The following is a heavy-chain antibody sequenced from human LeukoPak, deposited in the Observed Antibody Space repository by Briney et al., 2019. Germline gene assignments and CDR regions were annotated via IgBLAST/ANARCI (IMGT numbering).Heavy chain of an antibody. J-gene: IGHJ3*01. CDR2: RNPADSDT. V-gene: IGHV5-51*01. CDR1: GYSFTSYW. CDR3: ARHVSSSRVAYDV. D-gene: IGHD2-2*01. Sequence: ESLKISCKGSGYSFTSYWIGWVRQMPGKGLEWIGLRNPADSDTRYSPSFQGQVTISVDKSISTAYLQWSSLKASDTAIYYCARHVSSSRVAYDVWGQGTMVTVSS.